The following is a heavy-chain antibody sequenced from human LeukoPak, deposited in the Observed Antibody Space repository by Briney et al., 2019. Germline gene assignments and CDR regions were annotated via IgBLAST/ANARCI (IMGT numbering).Heavy chain of an antibody. CDR3: ARGETVPNAKYYFDY. CDR2: IRSKPSGGTT. CDR1: GFTFGDYA. J-gene: IGHJ4*02. V-gene: IGHV3-49*03. Sequence: LTGGSLRLSCIGSGFTFGDYAVSWLRQAPGKGLEWVGFIRSKPSGGTTEFAASVKGRFTVSRDESKSIVYLQMNSLKTEDSAVYYCARGETVPNAKYYFDYWGQGTLVTVSS. D-gene: IGHD2-2*01.